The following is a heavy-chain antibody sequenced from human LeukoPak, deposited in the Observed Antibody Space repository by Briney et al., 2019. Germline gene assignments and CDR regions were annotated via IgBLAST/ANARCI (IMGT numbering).Heavy chain of an antibody. CDR1: GFTVSSNY. V-gene: IGHV3-33*08. D-gene: IGHD6-19*01. J-gene: IGHJ4*02. Sequence: PGGSLRLSCAAFGFTVSSNYMNWVRQAPGKGLEWVAVIWYDGSNKYYADSVKGRFTISRDNSKNTLYLQMNSLRVEDTAVYYCARNQWPRFGYFDYWGQGTLVTVSS. CDR3: ARNQWPRFGYFDY. CDR2: IWYDGSNK.